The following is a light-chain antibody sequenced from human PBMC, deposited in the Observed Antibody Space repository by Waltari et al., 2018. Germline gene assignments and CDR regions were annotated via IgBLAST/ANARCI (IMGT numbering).Light chain of an antibody. CDR2: RDN. CDR3: AAWDDRLSGQL. J-gene: IGLJ2*01. CDR1: NSNLGSNY. V-gene: IGLV1-47*01. Sequence: QSVVTQPPSASGTPGQRVTISCSGSNSNLGSNYVYWYQQLPGKAPKLLIYRDNPRPSGVPDRFSASKSGTTASLAISGLRSEDEAGYYCAAWDDRLSGQLFGGGTNLAVL.